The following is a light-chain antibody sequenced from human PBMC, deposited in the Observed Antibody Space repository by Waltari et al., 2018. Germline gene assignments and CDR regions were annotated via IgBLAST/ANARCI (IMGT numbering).Light chain of an antibody. CDR2: TSD. V-gene: IGLV1-47*01. Sequence: QSVLTQPPSASGTPGQRVTISCSGSSSNIGSNYVYWYQQLPGTAPKLLIYTSDQRPYWVPYRFSVSKSGTSASLASSGLRSEDEAEYYCAAWDDSLSGRVFGGGTKLTVL. CDR1: SSNIGSNY. J-gene: IGLJ3*02. CDR3: AAWDDSLSGRV.